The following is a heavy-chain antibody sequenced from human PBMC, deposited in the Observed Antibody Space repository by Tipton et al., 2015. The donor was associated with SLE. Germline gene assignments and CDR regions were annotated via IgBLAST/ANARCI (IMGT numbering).Heavy chain of an antibody. V-gene: IGHV4-61*09. CDR3: ARHDTNYGRNWFDP. J-gene: IGHJ5*02. CDR2: ISYSETT. D-gene: IGHD2-8*01. Sequence: TLSLTCTVSGGSISSGIYYWNWIRQPAGKGLEWIGYISYSETTNYNPSLKSRVTISVDTSKNHFSLKLSSVTAADTAVYYCARHDTNYGRNWFDPWGQGTLVTVSS. CDR1: GGSISSGIYY.